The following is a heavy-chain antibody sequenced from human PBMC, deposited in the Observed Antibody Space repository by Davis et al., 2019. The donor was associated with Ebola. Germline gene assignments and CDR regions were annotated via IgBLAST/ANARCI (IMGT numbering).Heavy chain of an antibody. CDR1: RFTFGTYW. D-gene: IGHD3-9*01. V-gene: IGHV3-7*01. CDR3: ARGPLTALDY. J-gene: IGHJ4*02. Sequence: SLITPCAASRFTFGTYWMAWVRLAPGKGLEWVANIKPDGSDRQYVDSVKGRFTISRDNAKNSLYLQMNSLRAEDTAIYYCARGPLTALDYWGQGTLVTVSS. CDR2: IKPDGSDR.